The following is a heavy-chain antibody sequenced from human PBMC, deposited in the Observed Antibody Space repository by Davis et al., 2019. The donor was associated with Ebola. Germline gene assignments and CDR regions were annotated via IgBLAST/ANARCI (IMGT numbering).Heavy chain of an antibody. D-gene: IGHD6-19*01. CDR3: ARDLGIAVAGTKGDFDY. V-gene: IGHV3-48*03. J-gene: IGHJ4*02. CDR2: ISSSGSTI. Sequence: GESLKISCAASGFTFSSYEMNWVRQAPGKGLEWVSYISSSGSTIYYADSVKGRFTISRDNAKNSLYLQMNSLRAEDTAVYYCARDLGIAVAGTKGDFDYWGQGTLVTVSS. CDR1: GFTFSSYE.